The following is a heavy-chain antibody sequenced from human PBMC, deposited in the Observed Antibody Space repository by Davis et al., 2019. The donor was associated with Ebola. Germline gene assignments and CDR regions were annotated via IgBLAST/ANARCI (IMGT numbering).Heavy chain of an antibody. V-gene: IGHV1-2*02. Sequence: ASVKVSCKASGYTFTSYDINWVRQATGQGLEWMGWINPNSGGTNYAQKFQGRVTMTRDTSISTAYMELSSLRSEDTAVYYCARGRGGNWFDPWGQGTLVTVSS. D-gene: IGHD3-16*01. CDR3: ARGRGGNWFDP. J-gene: IGHJ5*02. CDR2: INPNSGGT. CDR1: GYTFTSYD.